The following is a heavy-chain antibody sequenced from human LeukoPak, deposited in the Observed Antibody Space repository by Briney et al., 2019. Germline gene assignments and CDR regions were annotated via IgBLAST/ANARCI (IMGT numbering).Heavy chain of an antibody. V-gene: IGHV4-39*07. CDR2: IYYSGST. CDR3: ARGPYCSGGCCYSRFDY. J-gene: IGHJ4*02. Sequence: SETLSLTCTVSGGSISSSSYYWGWIRQPPGKGLEWIGSIYYSGSTYYNPSLKSRVTISVDTSKNQFSLKLSSVTAADTAVYYCARGPYCSGGCCYSRFDYWGQGTLVTVSS. D-gene: IGHD2-15*01. CDR1: GGSISSSSYY.